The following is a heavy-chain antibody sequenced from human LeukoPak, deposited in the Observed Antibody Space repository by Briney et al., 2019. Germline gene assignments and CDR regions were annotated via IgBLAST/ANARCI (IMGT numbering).Heavy chain of an antibody. D-gene: IGHD3-22*01. J-gene: IGHJ4*02. V-gene: IGHV4-30-4*01. CDR1: GGSISSGDYY. CDR3: ARTVVVITLSGSYTFDY. CDR2: IYYSGST. Sequence: SQTLSLTCTVSGGSISSGDYYWSWIRQPPGKGLEWIGYIYYSGSTYYNPSLKSRVTISVDTSKNQFSLKLRSVTAADTAVYYCARTVVVITLSGSYTFDYWGQGILVTVSS.